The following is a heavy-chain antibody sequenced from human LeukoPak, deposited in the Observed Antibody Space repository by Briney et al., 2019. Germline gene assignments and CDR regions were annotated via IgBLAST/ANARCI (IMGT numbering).Heavy chain of an antibody. D-gene: IGHD2-2*01. Sequence: PGGSLRLSCAASGFTFSSYGMHWVRQAPGKGLEWVAVISYDGSNKYYADSVKGRFTISRDNSKNTLYLQMNSLRAEDTAVYYCVKPHRYHPNAFDIWGQGTMVTVFS. J-gene: IGHJ3*02. CDR2: ISYDGSNK. CDR3: VKPHRYHPNAFDI. V-gene: IGHV3-30*18. CDR1: GFTFSSYG.